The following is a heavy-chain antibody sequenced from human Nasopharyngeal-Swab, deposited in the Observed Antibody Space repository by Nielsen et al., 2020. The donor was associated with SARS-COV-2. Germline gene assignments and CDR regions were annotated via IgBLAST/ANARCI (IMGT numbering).Heavy chain of an antibody. Sequence: GGSLRLSCAASGFTFSNYWMSWVRQAPGKGLEWVANIKQDGSEKYYVDSVKGRFTISRDNAKNSLYLQMNSLRAEDTAVYYCARDLPTDYDFWSGYFDYWGQGTLVTVSS. CDR2: IKQDGSEK. J-gene: IGHJ4*02. D-gene: IGHD3-3*01. V-gene: IGHV3-7*01. CDR3: ARDLPTDYDFWSGYFDY. CDR1: GFTFSNYW.